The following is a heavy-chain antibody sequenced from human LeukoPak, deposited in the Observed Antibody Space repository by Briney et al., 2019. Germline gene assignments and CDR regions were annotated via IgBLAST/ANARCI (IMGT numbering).Heavy chain of an antibody. J-gene: IGHJ6*04. D-gene: IGHD2-2*01. CDR2: IIPIFGTA. CDR3: ARNAVPDRPFSGMDV. Sequence: VASLKVSSKASGGTFSIYAISWVRQAPGQGLEWMGGIIPIFGTANYTQKFQGRVTITADESTSTAYMELSSLRSEDTAVYYCARNAVPDRPFSGMDVWGKGTTVTVSS. V-gene: IGHV1-69*13. CDR1: GGTFSIYA.